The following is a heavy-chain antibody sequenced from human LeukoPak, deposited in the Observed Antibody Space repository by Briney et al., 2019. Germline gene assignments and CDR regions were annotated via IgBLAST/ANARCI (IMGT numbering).Heavy chain of an antibody. Sequence: GGSLRLSCAASGFTFSSYAMSWVRQAPGKGLEWVSAISGSGGSTYYADSVKGRFTISRDNSKNTLYLQMNSLRPEDTAVYHCAKDVVGQQWPESYWGQGTLVTVSS. V-gene: IGHV3-23*01. CDR3: AKDVVGQQWPESY. CDR1: GFTFSSYA. J-gene: IGHJ4*02. CDR2: ISGSGGST. D-gene: IGHD6-19*01.